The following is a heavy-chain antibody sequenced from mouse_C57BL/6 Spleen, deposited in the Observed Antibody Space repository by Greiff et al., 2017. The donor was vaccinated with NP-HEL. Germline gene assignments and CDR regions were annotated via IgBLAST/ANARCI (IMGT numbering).Heavy chain of an antibody. Sequence: VQLQQSVSELGKPGASVKISCKASGYAFSSSWMNWVKQRPGKGLEWIGRIYPGDGDTNYNGKFKGKATLTADKSSSTAYMQLSSLTSEDSAVYFCARSSSVLLRYPWYFDVWGTGTTVTVSS. CDR1: GYAFSSSW. V-gene: IGHV1-82*01. CDR3: ARSSSVLLRYPWYFDV. J-gene: IGHJ1*03. D-gene: IGHD1-1*01. CDR2: IYPGDGDT.